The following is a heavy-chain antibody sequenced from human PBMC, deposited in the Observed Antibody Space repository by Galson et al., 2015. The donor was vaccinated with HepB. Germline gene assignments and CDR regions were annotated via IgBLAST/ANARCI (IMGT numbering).Heavy chain of an antibody. Sequence: SVKVSCKASGGTFSSYAISWVRQAPGQGLEWMGGIIPIFGIANYAQKFQGRVTITADESTSTAYMELSSLRPEDTAVYYCARRGDIVVVPASGYYYYYYGMDVWGQGTTVTVSS. V-gene: IGHV1-69*13. J-gene: IGHJ6*02. CDR2: IIPIFGIA. D-gene: IGHD2-2*01. CDR3: ARRGDIVVVPASGYYYYYYGMDV. CDR1: GGTFSSYA.